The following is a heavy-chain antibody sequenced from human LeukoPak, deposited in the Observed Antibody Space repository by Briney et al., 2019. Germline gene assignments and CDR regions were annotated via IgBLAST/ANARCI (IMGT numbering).Heavy chain of an antibody. CDR1: GGSISSYY. CDR2: IYFTGTT. CDR3: ARGSSSSWYSFDF. V-gene: IGHV4-4*07. Sequence: SEALSLTCSVSGGSISSYYWSWIRQPAGKGLEWIGRIYFTGTTNYNPSLQSRVTMSVDTSKYQFSLELSSVTAADTAVYYCARGSSSSWYSFDFWGQGTVVTVSS. J-gene: IGHJ3*01. D-gene: IGHD6-13*01.